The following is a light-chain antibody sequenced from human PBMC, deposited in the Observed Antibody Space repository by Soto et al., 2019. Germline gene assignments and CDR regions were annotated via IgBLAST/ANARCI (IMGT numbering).Light chain of an antibody. V-gene: IGLV1-44*01. Sequence: QSVLTQAPSASGTPGQRVTISCSGSSSNIGSKTVNWYQQLPGMAPKLLIFNNHQRPSGVPDRFSGSKSGTSASLAISGLQSEDEADYYCAAWDDSLTAGVFGTGTKLTVL. CDR2: NNH. CDR3: AAWDDSLTAGV. CDR1: SSNIGSKT. J-gene: IGLJ1*01.